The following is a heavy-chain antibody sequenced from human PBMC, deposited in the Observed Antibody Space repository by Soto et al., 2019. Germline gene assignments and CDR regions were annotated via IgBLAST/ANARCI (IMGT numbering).Heavy chain of an antibody. CDR3: VTTYSGNPARAYLDL. CDR1: GFTINNAW. D-gene: IGHD1-26*01. J-gene: IGHJ4*02. CDR2: IKSKGNGGTT. Sequence: PGGSLRLSCAASGFTINNAWMSWVRQAPGKGLEWVGRIKSKGNGGTTNYAAPLKGRFTISRDESKNMLYLQMNSLETEDTAVYYCVTTYSGNPARAYLDLWGQGTPVTVSS. V-gene: IGHV3-15*01.